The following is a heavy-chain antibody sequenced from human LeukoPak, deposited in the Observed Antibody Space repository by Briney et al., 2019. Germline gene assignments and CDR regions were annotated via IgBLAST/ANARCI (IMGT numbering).Heavy chain of an antibody. J-gene: IGHJ4*02. CDR2: ISGGGGST. CDR1: GFTFSSYA. CDR3: AEDPNYYDSSGLTYYFDY. D-gene: IGHD3-22*01. V-gene: IGHV3-23*01. Sequence: GGSLRLSCAASGFTFSSYAMSWVRQAPGKGLEWVSAISGGGGSTYYADSVKGRFTISRDNSKNTLYLQMNSLRAEDTAVYYCAEDPNYYDSSGLTYYFDYWGQGTLVTVSS.